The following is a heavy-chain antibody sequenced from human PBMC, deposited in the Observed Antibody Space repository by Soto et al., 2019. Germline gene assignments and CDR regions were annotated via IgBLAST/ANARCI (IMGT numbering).Heavy chain of an antibody. CDR2: IYSGGST. CDR1: GFTVSSNY. J-gene: IGHJ6*03. CDR3: ARGGVVVPAATHYYMDV. V-gene: IGHV3-53*01. D-gene: IGHD2-2*01. Sequence: GGSLRLSCAASGFTVSSNYMSWVRQAPGKGLEWVSVIYSGGSTYYADSVKGRFTISRDNSKNTLYLQMNSLRAEDTAVYYCARGGVVVPAATHYYMDVWGKGTTVTVSS.